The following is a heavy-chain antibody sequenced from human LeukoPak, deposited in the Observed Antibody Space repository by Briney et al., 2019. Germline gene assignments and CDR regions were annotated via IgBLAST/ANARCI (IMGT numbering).Heavy chain of an antibody. D-gene: IGHD4-23*01. V-gene: IGHV3-33*03. CDR2: IWYDGSQK. CDR1: GYSFSSHG. CDR3: ARLYGANVGYLDY. J-gene: IGHJ4*02. Sequence: QAGRSLRLSCAVSGYSFSSHGMHWVRQAPGKGLEWVAAIWYDGSQKYYADTVGSRFTVSRDNSKNTLYLQMDSLRAEDTAVYYCARLYGANVGYLDYWGQGTLVTVSS.